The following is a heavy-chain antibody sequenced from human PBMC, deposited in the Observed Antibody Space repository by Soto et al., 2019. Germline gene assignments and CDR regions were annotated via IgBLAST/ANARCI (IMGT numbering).Heavy chain of an antibody. J-gene: IGHJ4*02. D-gene: IGHD6-13*01. V-gene: IGHV3-33*01. CDR2: IRYDGSNK. Sequence: SLSLSCAASGFTVSSYGMHWVRQAPAKGLERGSVIRYDGSNKYYADSVKGRFTISRDNSKNTLYLQMNSLRAEHTAVYYCARRYVIAAFDYWGQGTLVTVSS. CDR3: ARRYVIAAFDY. CDR1: GFTVSSYG.